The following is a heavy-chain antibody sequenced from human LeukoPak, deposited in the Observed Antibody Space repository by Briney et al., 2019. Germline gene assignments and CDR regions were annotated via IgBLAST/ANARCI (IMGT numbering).Heavy chain of an antibody. V-gene: IGHV3-11*04. CDR2: ISSSGTTM. CDR1: GFTFSDYY. CDR3: ARQRGSGCLDY. D-gene: IGHD6-19*01. Sequence: GGSLRLSCGASGFTFSDYYMSWIRQAPGKGLEWVSYISSSGTTMYYADSVKDRFTISRDNAKKSLYLQMNSLRAEDTAVYYCARQRGSGCLDYWGQGTLVTVSS. J-gene: IGHJ4*02.